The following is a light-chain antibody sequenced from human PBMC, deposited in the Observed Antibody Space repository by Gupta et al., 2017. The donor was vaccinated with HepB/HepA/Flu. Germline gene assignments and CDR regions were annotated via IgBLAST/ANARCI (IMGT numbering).Light chain of an antibody. V-gene: IGKV3-15*01. CDR2: GAS. Sequence: EIVMTQSPATLSVSPGERATLSCRASQSVSSNLAWYQQKPGQAPRLLIHGASTRATGIPARFSGSGSGTEFTLTISSLQSEDFAVYYCQKDNNWPSFGQGTKLEIK. CDR1: QSVSSN. J-gene: IGKJ2*01. CDR3: QKDNNWPS.